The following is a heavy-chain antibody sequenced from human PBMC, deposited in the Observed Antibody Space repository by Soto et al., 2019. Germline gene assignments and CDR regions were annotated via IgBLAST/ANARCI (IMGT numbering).Heavy chain of an antibody. CDR3: ARHEQTFYADYGMDV. Sequence: GESLKISCKGSGYSFTTYWVAWVRQMPGKGLEWMGIINPGDSDIRYSPSFQDHVTISADRSSTTTYLEWSSLKASDTAMYYCARHEQTFYADYGMDVWGQGTMVTVSS. CDR2: INPGDSDI. V-gene: IGHV5-51*01. CDR1: GYSFTTYW. J-gene: IGHJ6*02. D-gene: IGHD3-16*01.